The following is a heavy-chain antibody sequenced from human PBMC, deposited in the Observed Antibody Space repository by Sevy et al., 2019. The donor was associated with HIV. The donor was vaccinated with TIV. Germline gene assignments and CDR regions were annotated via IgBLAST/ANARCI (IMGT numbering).Heavy chain of an antibody. D-gene: IGHD1-20*01. CDR2: TSGGGSST. Sequence: GGSLRLSCAASGFTFSNSAMSWVRHAPGQGLEWVSATSGGGSSTYYADSVKGRFTTSRDNSKNMLSQQMNSLRAEDTAVYYCAKNNISPSGNYYYYGMDVWGQGTTVTVSS. J-gene: IGHJ6*02. CDR3: AKNNISPSGNYYYYGMDV. V-gene: IGHV3-23*01. CDR1: GFTFSNSA.